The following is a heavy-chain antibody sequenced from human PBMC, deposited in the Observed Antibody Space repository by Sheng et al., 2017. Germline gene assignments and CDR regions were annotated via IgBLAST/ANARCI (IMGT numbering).Heavy chain of an antibody. Sequence: QVQLVQSGAEVKKPGASVKVSCKASGYTFTSYAMHWVRQAPGQRLEWMGWINAGNGNTKYSQKFQGRVTITRDTSASTAYMELSSLRSEDTAVYYCAALSRTEWLSRWPYYYYYMDVWGKGTTVTVSS. J-gene: IGHJ6*03. CDR2: INAGNGNT. V-gene: IGHV1-3*01. CDR3: AALSRTEWLSRWPYYYYYMDV. CDR1: GYTFTSYA. D-gene: IGHD3-3*01.